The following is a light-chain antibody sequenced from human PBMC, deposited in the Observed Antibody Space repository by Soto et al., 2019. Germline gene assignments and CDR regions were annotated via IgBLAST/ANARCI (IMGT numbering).Light chain of an antibody. V-gene: IGLV1-44*01. CDR1: SSNIGSNI. J-gene: IGLJ2*01. CDR2: SNN. Sequence: QSVLTQPPSASGTPGQRVTISCSGSSSNIGSNIVNWYQQLPGTAPKLLIYSNNRRPSGVPDRFSGSKSGTSASLAISGLKSADEADYYCAAWDDSLNGVVFGGGTKVTVL. CDR3: AAWDDSLNGVV.